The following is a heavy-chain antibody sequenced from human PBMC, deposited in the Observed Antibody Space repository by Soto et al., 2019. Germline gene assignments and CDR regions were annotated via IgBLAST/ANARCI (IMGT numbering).Heavy chain of an antibody. CDR3: AKGDNLGPKTGYAFDP. J-gene: IGHJ5*02. V-gene: IGHV6-1*01. Sequence: SQTLSLTCAISGDSFSSNTASWNGIRQSPSRGLEWLGRTYFRSNWYNDYAVSVKSRIIINPDTSNNQFSLQLNSVTPEATAVYFCAKGDNLGPKTGYAFDPWGQGIMVTVSS. D-gene: IGHD5-12*01. CDR1: GDSFSSNTAS. CDR2: TYFRSNWYN.